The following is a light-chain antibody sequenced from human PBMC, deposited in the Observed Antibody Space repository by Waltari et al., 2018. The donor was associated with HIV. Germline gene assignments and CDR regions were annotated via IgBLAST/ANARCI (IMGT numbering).Light chain of an antibody. CDR2: GAS. Sequence: DIQMTQSPSSVSASVGDRVTITCRASQGISSRLAWYQQKPGKAPKVLLYGASSLQSGVPSRFSGSGSGTDFTLTISSLQPEDFATYYCQQANSFPPSFGPGTKVVVK. V-gene: IGKV1D-12*01. J-gene: IGKJ3*01. CDR3: QQANSFPPS. CDR1: QGISSR.